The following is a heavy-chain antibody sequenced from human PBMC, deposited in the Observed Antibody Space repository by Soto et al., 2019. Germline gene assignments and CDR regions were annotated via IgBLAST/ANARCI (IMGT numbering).Heavy chain of an antibody. Sequence: QVQLQQWGAGLLKPSETLSLTCAVYGGSLSGYYWCWIRQPPGKALEWIGEFNHSGDTNYNPSLKRRVTISGDTSKNHLYLNLSSVTAEDTAMYYCARHHVRGRTIAGATEFWGQGTLVTVSS. CDR2: FNHSGDT. CDR1: GGSLSGYY. CDR3: ARHHVRGRTIAGATEF. J-gene: IGHJ4*02. V-gene: IGHV4-34*01. D-gene: IGHD1-26*01.